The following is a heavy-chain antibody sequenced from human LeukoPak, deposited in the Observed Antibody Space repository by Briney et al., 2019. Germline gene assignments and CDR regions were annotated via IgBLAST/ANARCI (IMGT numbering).Heavy chain of an antibody. V-gene: IGHV4-34*01. CDR3: ARTYGSGLHFDY. Sequence: SETLSLTCAVYGGSFSGYYWSWIRQPPGKGLEWIGEINHSGSTNYDSSLKSRVTISVDTSKNQFSLKLSSVTAADTAVYYCARTYGSGLHFDYWGQGTLVTVSS. CDR1: GGSFSGYY. D-gene: IGHD3-10*01. J-gene: IGHJ4*02. CDR2: INHSGST.